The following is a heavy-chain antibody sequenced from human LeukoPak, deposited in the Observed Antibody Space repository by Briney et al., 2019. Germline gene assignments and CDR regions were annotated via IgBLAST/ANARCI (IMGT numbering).Heavy chain of an antibody. CDR1: GGSVSSGSYY. J-gene: IGHJ6*02. D-gene: IGHD3-10*01. CDR2: SYYSRST. Sequence: SETLSLTCTVSGGSVSSGSYYWSWIRQSPGKGLEWIGYSYYSRSTNYNPSLKSRVTISVDTSKNQFSLKLSSVTAEDTAVYYCARVKWFGELSRYYYYYGMDVWGQGTTVTVSS. V-gene: IGHV4-61*01. CDR3: ARVKWFGELSRYYYYYGMDV.